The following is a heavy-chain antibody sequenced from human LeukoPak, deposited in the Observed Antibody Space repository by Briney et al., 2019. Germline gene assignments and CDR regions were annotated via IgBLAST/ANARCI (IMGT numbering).Heavy chain of an antibody. D-gene: IGHD1-26*01. CDR3: AKVWVGAVDY. CDR2: ISGSGTST. Sequence: GGSLRLSCAASGFTFSSYAMYWVRQAPGKGLEWVSDISGSGTSTNYADSVQGRFTISRDNSRNTLYLRMNSLRAEDTAVYYCAKVWVGAVDYWGQGTLVTVSS. V-gene: IGHV3-23*01. J-gene: IGHJ4*02. CDR1: GFTFSSYA.